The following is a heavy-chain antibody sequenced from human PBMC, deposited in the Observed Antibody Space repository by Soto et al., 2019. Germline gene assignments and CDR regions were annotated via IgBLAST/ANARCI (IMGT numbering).Heavy chain of an antibody. CDR1: GYTFTSYA. Sequence: ASVKVSCKDSGYTFTSYAMHWVRQAPGQRLEWMGWINAGNGNTKYSQKFQGRVTITRDTSASTAYMELSSLRSEDTAVYYCVRGAMVRGVKNNWLDPWGQGTLVTVSS. J-gene: IGHJ5*02. V-gene: IGHV1-3*01. CDR2: INAGNGNT. D-gene: IGHD3-10*01. CDR3: VRGAMVRGVKNNWLDP.